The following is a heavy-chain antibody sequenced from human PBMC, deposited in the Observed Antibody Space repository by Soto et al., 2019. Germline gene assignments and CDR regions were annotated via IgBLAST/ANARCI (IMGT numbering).Heavy chain of an antibody. V-gene: IGHV1-2*04. CDR3: ARGSFYDILTGYVYFDY. CDR2: INPNSGGT. D-gene: IGHD3-9*01. Sequence: ASVKVSCKASGYTFTGYYMHWVRQAPGQGLEWMGWINPNSGGTNDAQKFQGWVTMTRDTSISTAYMELSRLRSDDTAVYYCARGSFYDILTGYVYFDYWGQGTLVTVSS. J-gene: IGHJ4*02. CDR1: GYTFTGYY.